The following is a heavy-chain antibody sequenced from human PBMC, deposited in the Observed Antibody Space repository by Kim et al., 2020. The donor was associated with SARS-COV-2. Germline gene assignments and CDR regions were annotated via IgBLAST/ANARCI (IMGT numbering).Heavy chain of an antibody. CDR2: ISYDGSNK. CDR1: GFTFSSYG. D-gene: IGHD6-13*01. Sequence: GGSLRLSCAASGFTFSSYGMHWVRQAPGKGLEWVAVISYDGSNKYYADSVKGRFTISRDNSKNTLYLQMNSLRAEDTAVYYCAKVQDVGRIAAAGTMDYWGQGTLVTVSS. CDR3: AKVQDVGRIAAAGTMDY. V-gene: IGHV3-30*18. J-gene: IGHJ4*02.